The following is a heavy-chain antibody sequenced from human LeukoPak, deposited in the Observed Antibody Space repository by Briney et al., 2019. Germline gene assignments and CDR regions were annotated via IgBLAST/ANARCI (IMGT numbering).Heavy chain of an antibody. CDR2: ISSSSSYI. CDR1: GSTFSSYS. CDR3: ARGGLGADFDY. V-gene: IGHV3-21*01. J-gene: IGHJ4*02. Sequence: GGSLRLSCAASGSTFSSYSMNWVRQAPGKGLEWVSSISSSSSYIYYADSVKGRFTISRDNAKNSLYLQMNSLRAEDTAVYYCARGGLGADFDYWGQGTLVTVSS. D-gene: IGHD3/OR15-3a*01.